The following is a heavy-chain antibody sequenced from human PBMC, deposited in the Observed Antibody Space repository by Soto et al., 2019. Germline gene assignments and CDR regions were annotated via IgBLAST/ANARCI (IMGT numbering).Heavy chain of an antibody. D-gene: IGHD3-3*01. CDR1: GVTSSSHS. CDR2: IGAASTS. J-gene: IGHJ4*03. V-gene: IGHV3-23*01. Sequence: GGSRRQPCAPSGVTSSSHSMNLVSHDHGKGRETVPAIGAASTSDYSDSVKGRFTISRDNSKNTLYLQMNSLGAEDTAVEYCTRHSGHEQAGRNFGAWGHGTLGTVAS. CDR3: TRHSGHEQAGRNFGA.